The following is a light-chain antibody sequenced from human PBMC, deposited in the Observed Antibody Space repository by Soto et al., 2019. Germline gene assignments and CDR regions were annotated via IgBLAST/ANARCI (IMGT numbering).Light chain of an antibody. CDR1: QSVSTY. CDR2: DAS. CDR3: QQRSNWPLVT. V-gene: IGKV3-11*01. Sequence: EIVLTQSPATLSLSPGERATLSCRASQSVSTYLAWYQQKAGQPPRLLIYDASNRATGIPARFSGSGSGTDFTLTISSPETEDFAVYYCQQRSNWPLVTFGPGTRVDVK. J-gene: IGKJ3*01.